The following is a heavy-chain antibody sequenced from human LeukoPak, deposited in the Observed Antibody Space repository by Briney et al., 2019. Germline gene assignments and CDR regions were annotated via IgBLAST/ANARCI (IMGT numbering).Heavy chain of an antibody. D-gene: IGHD1-26*01. CDR1: GFTFSSYN. Sequence: GGSLRLSCVASGFTFSSYNMNWVRQAPGKGLEWVSYISSSGRIIYYADSVRGRFTISRDNAKNSLYLQMNSLRAEDTAVYYCAMTVGGTVVFDYWGQGTLVTVSS. J-gene: IGHJ4*02. V-gene: IGHV3-48*01. CDR3: AMTVGGTVVFDY. CDR2: ISSSGRII.